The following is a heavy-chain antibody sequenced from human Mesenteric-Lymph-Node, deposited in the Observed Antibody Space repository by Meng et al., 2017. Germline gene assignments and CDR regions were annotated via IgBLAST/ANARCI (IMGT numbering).Heavy chain of an antibody. J-gene: IGHJ5*02. Sequence: GESLKISCAASGFIFSNYWISWVRQAPGKGLEWVAIIKEDGSANYYVDSVKGRFTISRDNAKNSLYLQMNSLRAEDTAVYYCVRDFDNYDRSGYSDWFDPWGPGTLVTVSS. D-gene: IGHD3-22*01. CDR1: GFIFSNYW. CDR3: VRDFDNYDRSGYSDWFDP. CDR2: IKEDGSAN. V-gene: IGHV3-7*01.